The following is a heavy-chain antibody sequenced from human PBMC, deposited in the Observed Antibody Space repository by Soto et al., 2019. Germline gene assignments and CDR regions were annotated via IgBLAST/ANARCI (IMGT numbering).Heavy chain of an antibody. D-gene: IGHD5-12*01. J-gene: IGHJ6*02. CDR1: GFTFSNAW. Sequence: EVQLVESGGGLVKPGGSLRLSCAASGFTFSNAWMNWVRQAPGKGLEWVGRIKSKTDGGTTDYAAPVKGRFTISRDDSKNTLSLQMNSLKTEDPAVYYCTTLLSGYDSYGMDVWGQGTTVTVSS. V-gene: IGHV3-15*07. CDR3: TTLLSGYDSYGMDV. CDR2: IKSKTDGGTT.